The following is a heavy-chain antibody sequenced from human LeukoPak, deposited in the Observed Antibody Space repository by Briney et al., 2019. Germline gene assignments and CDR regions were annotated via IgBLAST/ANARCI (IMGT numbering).Heavy chain of an antibody. V-gene: IGHV3-23*01. CDR2: ISGSGGGT. J-gene: IGHJ4*02. CDR3: AKDGAAAGI. CDR1: GFTFSNYA. Sequence: GGSQRLSCAASGFTFSNYAMSCIRQAPGKGLEWVSTISGSGGGTYYADSVKGRFTISRDNSKNTLYLQMNSLRAEDTAVYYCAKDGAAAGIGGQGTLVTVSS. D-gene: IGHD6-13*01.